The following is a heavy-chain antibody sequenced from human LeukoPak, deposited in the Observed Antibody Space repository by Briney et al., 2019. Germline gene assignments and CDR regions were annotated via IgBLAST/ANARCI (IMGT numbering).Heavy chain of an antibody. CDR2: MNPNTGNT. CDR3: ARVGGLTWIQLWLQQHDAFDI. D-gene: IGHD5-18*01. Sequence: GASVKVSCKASGYTFTSYDINWVRQASGQGLEWMGWMNPNTGNTGYAQKFQGRVTITRDTSISTAYMELSRLRSDDTAVYYCARVGGLTWIQLWLQQHDAFDIWGQGTMVTVSS. V-gene: IGHV1-8*03. J-gene: IGHJ3*02. CDR1: GYTFTSYD.